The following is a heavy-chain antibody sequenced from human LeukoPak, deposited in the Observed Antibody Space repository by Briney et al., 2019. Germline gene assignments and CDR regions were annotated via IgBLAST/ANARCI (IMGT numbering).Heavy chain of an antibody. J-gene: IGHJ4*02. D-gene: IGHD3-10*01. CDR1: GFTFSNYA. Sequence: GGSLRLSCEASGFTFSNYAMSWVRQAPGKGLEWVSAISGSAGSPYYADSVKGRFTISRDNSKNTLYLQMNSLRAEDTAVYYCAKDLRRAPMARFDSWGQGTLVTVSS. V-gene: IGHV3-23*01. CDR3: AKDLRRAPMARFDS. CDR2: ISGSAGSP.